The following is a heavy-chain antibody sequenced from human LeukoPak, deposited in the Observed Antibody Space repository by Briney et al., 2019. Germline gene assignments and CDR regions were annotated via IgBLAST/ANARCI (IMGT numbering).Heavy chain of an antibody. D-gene: IGHD3-10*01. CDR1: GFTVSSNY. Sequence: PGGSLRLSCAASGFTVSSNYMSWVRQAPGKGLEWVSVIYSGGSTYYADSVKGRFTISRDNSKNTLYLQMNSLRAEDTAVYYCARDTNLVLDVFDIWGQGTMVTVSS. CDR2: IYSGGST. CDR3: ARDTNLVLDVFDI. V-gene: IGHV3-66*02. J-gene: IGHJ3*02.